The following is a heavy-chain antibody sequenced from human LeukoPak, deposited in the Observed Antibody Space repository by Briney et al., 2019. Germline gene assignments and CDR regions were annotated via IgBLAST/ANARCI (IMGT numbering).Heavy chain of an antibody. D-gene: IGHD3-3*01. V-gene: IGHV3-15*01. J-gene: IGHJ4*02. Sequence: GGSLRLSCAASGFTFNTAGMSGFRQAPGKGRGGVGRFRGKSDGGTAEYTAPVKGRFIISRDDSKNTLYLQMNSLKTEDTAVYYCTTGSIFGVVTYAEDYWGQGTLVTVSS. CDR1: GFTFNTAG. CDR3: TTGSIFGVVTYAEDY. CDR2: FRGKSDGGTA.